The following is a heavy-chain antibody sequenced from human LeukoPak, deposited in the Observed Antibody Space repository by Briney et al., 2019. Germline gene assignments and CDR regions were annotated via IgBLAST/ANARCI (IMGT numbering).Heavy chain of an antibody. CDR1: GYTFTGYY. D-gene: IGHD4-17*01. CDR2: INPNSGGT. V-gene: IGHV1-2*06. J-gene: IGHJ5*02. CDR3: ARDRAYGDYGGYWFDP. Sequence: ASVKVSCKASGYTFTGYYIHWVRQAPGQGLEWMGRINPNSGGTNYAQKFQGRVTMTRDTSISTAYMELSRLRSDDTAVYYCARDRAYGDYGGYWFDPWGQGTLVTVSS.